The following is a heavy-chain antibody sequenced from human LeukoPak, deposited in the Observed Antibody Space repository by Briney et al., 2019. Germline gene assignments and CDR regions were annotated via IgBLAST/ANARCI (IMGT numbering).Heavy chain of an antibody. CDR1: GFTFSSYE. V-gene: IGHV3-48*03. CDR2: ISSSGNTI. J-gene: IGHJ6*04. Sequence: AGGSLRLSCAASGFTFSSYEMNWVRQAPGKGLEWVSYISSSGNTIYYADSVKGRFTLSRGNAKNSLYLQMNSLRAEDTAVYYCAELGITMIGGVWGKGTTVTISS. CDR3: AELGITMIGGV. D-gene: IGHD3-10*02.